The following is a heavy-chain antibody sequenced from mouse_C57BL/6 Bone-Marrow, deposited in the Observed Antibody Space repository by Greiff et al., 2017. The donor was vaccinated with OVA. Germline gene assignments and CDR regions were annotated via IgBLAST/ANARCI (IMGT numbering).Heavy chain of an antibody. Sequence: EVKLMESGAELVRPGASVKLSCTASGFNIKDDYMHWVKQRPEQGLEWIGWIDPENGDTEYASKFQGKATITADTPSNPAYLQLSSLTSEAAAVYYCTAYSAWFAYWGQGTLVTVSA. CDR2: IDPENGDT. D-gene: IGHD2-10*01. V-gene: IGHV14-4*01. CDR3: TAYSAWFAY. CDR1: GFNIKDDY. J-gene: IGHJ3*01.